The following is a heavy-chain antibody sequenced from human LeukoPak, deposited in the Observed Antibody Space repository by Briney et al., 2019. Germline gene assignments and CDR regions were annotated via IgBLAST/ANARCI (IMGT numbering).Heavy chain of an antibody. CDR3: ARGYCSSTNCFLDY. V-gene: IGHV3-30-3*01. CDR1: GFTFSSYA. CDR2: ISFDENNK. Sequence: TGGSLRLSCAASGFTFSSYAFHWVRQAPGKGLEWVATISFDENNKYYADSVKGRFTISRDNSKNTLYLQMNSLRAKDTAVYSCARGYCSSTNCFLDYWGQGTLVTVSS. J-gene: IGHJ4*02. D-gene: IGHD2-2*01.